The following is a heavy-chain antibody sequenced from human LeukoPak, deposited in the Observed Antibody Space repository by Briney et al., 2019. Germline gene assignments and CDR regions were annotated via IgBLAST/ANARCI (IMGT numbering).Heavy chain of an antibody. V-gene: IGHV3-53*01. CDR2: IYRDGRT. Sequence: GGSVRLSCAASGFIVSSDYMNWVRQAPGKGLEWVSVIYRDGRTYYVDSVKGRFIISRDNSKNTLYLQMNSLRAEDTAVYYCARAPYQGSGFDYWGQGTLVTV. CDR3: ARAPYQGSGFDY. D-gene: IGHD3-10*01. J-gene: IGHJ4*02. CDR1: GFIVSSDY.